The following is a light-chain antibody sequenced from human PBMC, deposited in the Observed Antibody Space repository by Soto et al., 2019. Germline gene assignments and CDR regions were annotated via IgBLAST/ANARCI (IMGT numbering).Light chain of an antibody. J-gene: IGKJ5*01. CDR3: QQANSFPST. Sequence: DRQRAQSPSCVYPAGRGRVTITCRASQDISGWLAWYQQKPGKGPKLLIYSASTLESGVPSRFSVSGSGTDFTLTISCLQPEDFATHYCQQANSFPSTFGQGTRLEIK. V-gene: IGKV1D-12*01. CDR1: QDISGW. CDR2: SAS.